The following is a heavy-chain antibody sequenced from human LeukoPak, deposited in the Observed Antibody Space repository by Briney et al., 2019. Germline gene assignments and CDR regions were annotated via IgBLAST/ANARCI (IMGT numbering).Heavy chain of an antibody. CDR1: GYTLTELS. V-gene: IGHV1-24*01. J-gene: IGHJ6*02. Sequence: ASVTVSYKVSGYTLTELSMHWVRQAPGKGGEWVGGFDHEDGETIYAQKFQGRVTMTEDTYTDTAYMELSSLRSEDTAVYYCAVVVNRLYYYYGMDVWGQGTTVTVSS. CDR2: FDHEDGET. CDR3: AVVVNRLYYYYGMDV. D-gene: IGHD2-2*01.